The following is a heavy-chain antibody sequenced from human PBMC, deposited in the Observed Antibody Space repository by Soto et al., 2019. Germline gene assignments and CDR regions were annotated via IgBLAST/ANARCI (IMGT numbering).Heavy chain of an antibody. CDR1: GFTFSSYA. V-gene: IGHV3-23*01. CDR2: ISGSGGST. J-gene: IGHJ4*02. CDR3: AKGKWDYDSSGHGVYFDY. D-gene: IGHD3-22*01. Sequence: EVQLLESGGGLVQPGGSLRLSCAASGFTFSSYAMSWVRQAPGKGLEWVSAISGSGGSTYYADSVKGRFTISRDNSKNTLYLQMNSLRAEDTAVYYCAKGKWDYDSSGHGVYFDYWGQGTLVTVSS.